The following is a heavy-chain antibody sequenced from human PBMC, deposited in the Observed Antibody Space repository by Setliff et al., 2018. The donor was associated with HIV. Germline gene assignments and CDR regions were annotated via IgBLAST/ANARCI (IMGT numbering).Heavy chain of an antibody. CDR3: ARGHSHGYGYSGSYGPFDI. D-gene: IGHD1-26*01. V-gene: IGHV1-69*13. CDR2: IIPIFGTA. Sequence: ASVKVSCKASGGTFSSYAISWVRQAPGQGLEWMGGIIPIFGTANYAQKFLGRVTITADESPSTGYMEMSSLTSEDTAVYYCARGHSHGYGYSGSYGPFDIWGQGTMVTVSS. CDR1: GGTFSSYA. J-gene: IGHJ3*02.